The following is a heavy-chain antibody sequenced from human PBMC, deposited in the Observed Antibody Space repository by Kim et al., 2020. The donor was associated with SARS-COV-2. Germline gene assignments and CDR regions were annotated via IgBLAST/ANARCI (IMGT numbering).Heavy chain of an antibody. CDR2: IKSKGAGETR. J-gene: IGHJ5*02. CDR3: VWSGLTYLDT. D-gene: IGHD3-3*01. Sequence: GGSLRLSCAVSGLIFRDAWMSWVRQAPGKGLEWVGRIKSKGAGETRDYAAPVKGRFAISTDDSKNTIYLQMTSLTIEDSALYYCVWSGLTYLDTWGPGTLVTVSS. V-gene: IGHV3-15*01. CDR1: GLIFRDAW.